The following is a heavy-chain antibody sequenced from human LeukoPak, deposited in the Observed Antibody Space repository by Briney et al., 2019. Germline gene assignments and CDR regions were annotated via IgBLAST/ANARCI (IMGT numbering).Heavy chain of an antibody. D-gene: IGHD6-13*01. Sequence: SETPSLTCTVSGGSISSYYWSWIRQPPGKGLEWIGYIYYSGSTNYNPSLKSRVTISVDTSKNQFSLKLSSVTAADTAVYYCARVGGYSSSLVYWGQGTLVTVSS. CDR1: GGSISSYY. J-gene: IGHJ4*02. CDR3: ARVGGYSSSLVY. CDR2: IYYSGST. V-gene: IGHV4-59*01.